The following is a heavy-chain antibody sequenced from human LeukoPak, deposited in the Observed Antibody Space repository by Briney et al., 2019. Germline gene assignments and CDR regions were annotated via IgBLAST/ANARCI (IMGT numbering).Heavy chain of an antibody. CDR3: AKDRSIAAAN. D-gene: IGHD6-13*01. CDR2: IISSGGST. Sequence: GCLRLSYAAAGFSFSRYSMSWVRQVAGRRLEWVSAIISSGGSTYYADSVKGRFTISRDNSKNTLYLQMNSLRAEDTAVYYCAKDRSIAAANWGQGTLVTISS. V-gene: IGHV3-23*01. CDR1: GFSFSRYS. J-gene: IGHJ4*02.